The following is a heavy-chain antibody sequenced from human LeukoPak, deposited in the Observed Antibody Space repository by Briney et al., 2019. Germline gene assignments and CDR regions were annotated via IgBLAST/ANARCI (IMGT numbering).Heavy chain of an antibody. CDR1: GFIFSTYG. D-gene: IGHD3-22*01. V-gene: IGHV3-30*02. CDR3: AKDYYHSSGPDY. J-gene: IGHJ4*02. CDR2: IPYDGSNK. Sequence: GGSLRLSCAASGFIFSTYGMHWVRQAPGKGLEWVACIPYDGSNKYYADSVKGRFTISRDNSKNTLYLQMNSLRAEDTAVYYCAKDYYHSSGPDYRGQGTLVTVSS.